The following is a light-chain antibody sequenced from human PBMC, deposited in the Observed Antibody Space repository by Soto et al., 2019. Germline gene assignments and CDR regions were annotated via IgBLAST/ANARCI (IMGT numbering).Light chain of an antibody. CDR2: GAS. J-gene: IGKJ4*01. CDR1: QRVSSSY. V-gene: IGKV3-20*01. CDR3: QQYGSSPLT. Sequence: EIVLTQSPGTLSLSPGERAALSCRASQRVSSSYLAWYQQKPGQAPRLLIYGASSWATGIPDRFSGSGSGTDFTLTISRLEPEDFAVYYCQQYGSSPLTFGGGTTVEIK.